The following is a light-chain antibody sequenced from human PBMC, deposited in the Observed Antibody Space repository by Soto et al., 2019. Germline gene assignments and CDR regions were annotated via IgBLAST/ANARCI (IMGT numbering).Light chain of an antibody. V-gene: IGKV1-13*02. CDR3: QQFNSYPHT. J-gene: IGKJ3*01. CDR1: QGISSA. Sequence: AIQLTQSPSSLSASVGDRVTITCRASQGISSALAWYQQKPGKAPKLLIYDASSLESGVPSRFSGSGSGTDFTLTISSLQTEDFANYYCQQFNSYPHTFGPGTKVDIK. CDR2: DAS.